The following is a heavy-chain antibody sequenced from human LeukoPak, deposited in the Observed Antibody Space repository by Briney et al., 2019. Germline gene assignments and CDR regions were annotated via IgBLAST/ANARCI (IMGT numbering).Heavy chain of an antibody. D-gene: IGHD1-26*01. CDR1: GGSFSGYY. CDR2: IDHSGST. J-gene: IGHJ4*02. CDR3: ARGRVGADY. V-gene: IGHV4-34*01. Sequence: SEALSRTCAVYGGSFSGYYWSWIRQPPGKGLEWIGEIDHSGSTNYNPSLKSRVTISVDTSKNQFSLKLSSVTAADTAVYYCARGRVGADYWGQGTLVTVSS.